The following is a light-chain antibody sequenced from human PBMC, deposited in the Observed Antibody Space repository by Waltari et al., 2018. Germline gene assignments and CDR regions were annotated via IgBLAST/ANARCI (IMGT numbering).Light chain of an antibody. Sequence: QSALTQPASVSGSPGQSITISCTGTTSDIGAYYYVSWYQQHPGKAPKLIIYDVSNRPSGISARFSGSKSVNTASLTISGLQAEDEGYYYCSSYSSTNTLAVVFGGGTKLTVL. V-gene: IGLV2-14*03. CDR2: DVS. CDR1: TSDIGAYYY. CDR3: SSYSSTNTLAVV. J-gene: IGLJ3*02.